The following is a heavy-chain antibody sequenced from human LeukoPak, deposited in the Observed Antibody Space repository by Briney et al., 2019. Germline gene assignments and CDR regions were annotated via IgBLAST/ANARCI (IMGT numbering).Heavy chain of an antibody. J-gene: IGHJ4*02. D-gene: IGHD6-13*01. V-gene: IGHV4-59*01. CDR3: ARGSSSSHHPALS. Sequence: SETLSLTCTVSGGSINSYYWSWIRQPPGMGLEWIGYFYYSGTTNYNPSLKSRVTISVDTSQNQFSLKLSSVTAADTAVYFCARGSSSSHHPALSWGQGTLVIVSS. CDR2: FYYSGTT. CDR1: GGSINSYY.